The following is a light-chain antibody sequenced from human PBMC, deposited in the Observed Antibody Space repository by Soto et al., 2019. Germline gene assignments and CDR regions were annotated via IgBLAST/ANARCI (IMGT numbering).Light chain of an antibody. CDR1: QSVSSN. V-gene: IGKV3-15*01. J-gene: IGKJ1*01. CDR3: QQYNNWGT. Sequence: EIVMTQSPATLSVSPGERATLSCRASQSVSSNLAWYQQKPGQAPRLLIYGASTRATGIPARFSGSGSGTEFPLTMCSLQSEDFAVYYCQQYNNWGTFGQGTKVGIE. CDR2: GAS.